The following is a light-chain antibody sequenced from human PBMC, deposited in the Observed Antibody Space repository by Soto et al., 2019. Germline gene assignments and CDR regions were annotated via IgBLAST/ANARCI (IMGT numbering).Light chain of an antibody. CDR1: QDISNY. CDR2: EAS. CDR3: QQYHNRWT. Sequence: DIQMTQSPPFLSASVGDRVTIACQASQDISNYLNWYQQKPWKAPKLLIYEASNLEIGVPSRFSGGGSGTDFTLTISSRQPEDIATYYCQQYHNRWTFGQGTKVEIK. J-gene: IGKJ1*01. V-gene: IGKV1-33*01.